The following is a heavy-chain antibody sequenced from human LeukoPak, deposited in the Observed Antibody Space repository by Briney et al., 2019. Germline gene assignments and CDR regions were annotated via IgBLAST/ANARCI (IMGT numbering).Heavy chain of an antibody. D-gene: IGHD3-9*01. Sequence: SETLSLTCTVSGGSISSSSYYWGWVRQPPGKGLEWIGSIYYSGSTYYNPSLKSRVTISVDTSKNQFSLKLSSVTAADTAVCYCARHGAYDILRNWGQGTLVTVSS. CDR1: GGSISSSSYY. CDR3: ARHGAYDILRN. J-gene: IGHJ4*02. CDR2: IYYSGST. V-gene: IGHV4-39*01.